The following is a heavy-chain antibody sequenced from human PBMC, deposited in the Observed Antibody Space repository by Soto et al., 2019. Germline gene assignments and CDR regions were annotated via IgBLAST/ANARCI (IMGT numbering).Heavy chain of an antibody. CDR2: IKSKTDGGTT. Sequence: GGSLRLSCAASGFTFSNAWMSWVRQAPGKGLEWVGRIKSKTDGGTTDYAAPVKGRFTISRDDSKNTLYLQMNSLKTEDTAVYYCTTAIDILTGYYPFDYWGQGTLVTVSS. D-gene: IGHD3-9*01. CDR3: TTAIDILTGYYPFDY. V-gene: IGHV3-15*01. J-gene: IGHJ4*02. CDR1: GFTFSNAW.